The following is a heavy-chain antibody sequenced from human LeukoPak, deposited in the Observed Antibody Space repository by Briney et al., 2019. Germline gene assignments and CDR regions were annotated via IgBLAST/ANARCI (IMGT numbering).Heavy chain of an antibody. D-gene: IGHD3-3*01. CDR3: ARGSIAFNYRGVVDFWSGYYRDYYYYGMDV. Sequence: PSETLSLTCAVYGVSFSGYYWSWIRQPPGKGLEWIGEINHSGSTNYNPSLKSRVTISVDTSKNQFSLKLSSVTAEDMAVYYCARGSIAFNYRGVVDFWSGYYRDYYYYGMDVWGQGTTVTVSS. V-gene: IGHV4-34*01. J-gene: IGHJ6*02. CDR1: GVSFSGYY. CDR2: INHSGST.